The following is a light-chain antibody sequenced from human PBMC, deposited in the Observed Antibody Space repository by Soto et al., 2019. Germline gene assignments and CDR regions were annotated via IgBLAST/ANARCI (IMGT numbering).Light chain of an antibody. CDR3: QQYYSTPLT. J-gene: IGKJ4*01. CDR2: WAS. V-gene: IGKV4-1*01. CDR1: QSVLYSSNNKNY. Sequence: DIVMTQSPGSLAVSLGERATINCKSSQSVLYSSNNKNYLAWYQQKPGQPPKLLIYWASTRESGVPDRFSGSGSGTDFTLTISSLQAEDVAVYYCQQYYSTPLTFGGGTKVEI.